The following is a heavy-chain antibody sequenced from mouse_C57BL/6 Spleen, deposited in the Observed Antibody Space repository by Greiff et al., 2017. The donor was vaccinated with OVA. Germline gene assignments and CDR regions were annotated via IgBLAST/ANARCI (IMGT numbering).Heavy chain of an antibody. CDR3: GRHPGDYGSHDWDFEG. D-gene: IGHD1-1*01. CDR1: GFTFSSYG. J-gene: IGHJ1*03. Sequence: EVMLVESGGDLVKPGGSLKLSCAASGFTFSSYGMSWVRQTPDKRLEWVATISSGGSYTYYPDSVKGRFPIARDNAKNTLYRQMSSLKAEDTAMCYRGRHPGDYGSHDWDFEGGGTGTTVTVAS. CDR2: ISSGGSYT. V-gene: IGHV5-6*02.